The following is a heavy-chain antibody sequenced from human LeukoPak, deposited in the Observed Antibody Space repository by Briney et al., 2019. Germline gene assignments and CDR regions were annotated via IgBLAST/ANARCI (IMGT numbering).Heavy chain of an antibody. CDR1: GYTFTDYY. CDR3: ALSYGSGRRDAFDI. Sequence: ASVRVSCKASGYTFTDYYIHWVRQTPGQGLQWMGYINPNSGGTNSAHKSQGRVTMTRDTSLSTAYMELTGLRSDDTAVYYCALSYGSGRRDAFDIWGQGTMVTVSS. D-gene: IGHD3-10*01. CDR2: INPNSGGT. J-gene: IGHJ3*02. V-gene: IGHV1-2*02.